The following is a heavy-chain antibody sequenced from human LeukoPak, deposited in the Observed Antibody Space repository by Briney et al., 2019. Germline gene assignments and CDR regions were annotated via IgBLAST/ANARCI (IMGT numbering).Heavy chain of an antibody. CDR1: GFTFSDYS. Sequence: AGGSLRLSCAASGFTFSDYSMNWVRQAPGKGLEWVSAIIKSGSHIYYADSVKGRFTISRDNANNSLYLQMTGLRAEDTAVYYCARGRGGDNSNWFDPWGPGTLVTASS. CDR3: ARGRGGDNSNWFDP. D-gene: IGHD1-20*01. V-gene: IGHV3-21*01. J-gene: IGHJ5*02. CDR2: IIKSGSHI.